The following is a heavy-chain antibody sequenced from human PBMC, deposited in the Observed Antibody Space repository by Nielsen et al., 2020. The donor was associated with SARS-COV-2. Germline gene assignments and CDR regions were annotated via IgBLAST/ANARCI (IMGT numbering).Heavy chain of an antibody. V-gene: IGHV3-21*01. CDR3: ARGIAVAGKATYYYYYGMDV. D-gene: IGHD6-19*01. Sequence: WIRQPPGKGLEWVSSISSSSSYTYYADSVKGRFTISRDNAKNSLYLQMNSLRAEDTAVYYCARGIAVAGKATYYYYYGMDVWGQGTTVTVSS. J-gene: IGHJ6*02. CDR2: ISSSSSYT.